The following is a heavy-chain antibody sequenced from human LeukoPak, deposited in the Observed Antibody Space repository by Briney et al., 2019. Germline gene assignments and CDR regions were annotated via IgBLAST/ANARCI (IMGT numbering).Heavy chain of an antibody. CDR2: IYYSGNT. CDR1: GGSVSSYY. Sequence: SETLSLTCTVSGGSVSSYYWSWIRQPPGKGLEWIGYIYYSGNTNYNPSLKSRVTISVDTSKNQFSLKLSSVTAADTAVYYCARLSSSFGSDFDYWGQGTLVTVSS. V-gene: IGHV4-59*02. J-gene: IGHJ4*02. CDR3: ARLSSSFGSDFDY. D-gene: IGHD6-6*01.